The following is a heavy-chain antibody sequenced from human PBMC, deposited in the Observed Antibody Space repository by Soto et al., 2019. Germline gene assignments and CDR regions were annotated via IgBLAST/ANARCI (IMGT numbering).Heavy chain of an antibody. V-gene: IGHV3-33*01. J-gene: IGHJ1*01. CDR3: ASSIN. Sequence: GGSLRLSCAASGFPFSSYGMHWVRQAPGKGLDWVAVIWYDGSNKDYADSVKGRFIISRDNSKNTLFLQMNNLRVDDTAVYYCASSINWGQGTLVTVSS. CDR2: IWYDGSNK. CDR1: GFPFSSYG.